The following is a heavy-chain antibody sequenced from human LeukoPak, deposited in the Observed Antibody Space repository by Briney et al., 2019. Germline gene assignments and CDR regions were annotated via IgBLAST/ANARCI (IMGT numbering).Heavy chain of an antibody. CDR3: TVLSDGDAFDI. CDR2: IDPKTGGT. V-gene: IGHV1-2*06. J-gene: IGHJ3*02. Sequence: GASVKVSCKASGYTFTGYYMHWVRQAPGQGLEWLGRIDPKTGGTKYAQKFQGRVTMTRDTSSSTAYMDLSSLGSDDTAVYFCTVLSDGDAFDIWGQGTLVTVSS. CDR1: GYTFTGYY. D-gene: IGHD6-6*01.